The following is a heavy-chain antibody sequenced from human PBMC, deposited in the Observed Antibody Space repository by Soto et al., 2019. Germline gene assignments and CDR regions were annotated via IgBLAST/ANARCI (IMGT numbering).Heavy chain of an antibody. Sequence: SLRLSCAASGFTFDDYAMHWVRQAPGKGLEWVSGISWNSGSIGYADSVEGRFTISRDNAKNSLYLQMNSLRAEDTALYYCAKALYYYYYMDVWGKGTTVTVSS. CDR3: AKALYYYYYMDV. V-gene: IGHV3-9*01. CDR1: GFTFDDYA. CDR2: ISWNSGSI. J-gene: IGHJ6*03.